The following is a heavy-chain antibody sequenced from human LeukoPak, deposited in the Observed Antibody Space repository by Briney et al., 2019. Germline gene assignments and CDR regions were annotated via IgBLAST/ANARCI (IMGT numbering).Heavy chain of an antibody. CDR3: AELGITMIGGV. Sequence: GGSLRLSCAASGFTYSNYAMNWVRQAPGKGLEWVSYISSSGSTIYYADSVKGRFTISRDNAKNSLYLQMNSLRAEDTAVYYCAELGITMIGGVWGKGTTVTISS. J-gene: IGHJ6*04. D-gene: IGHD3-10*02. CDR1: GFTYSNYA. CDR2: ISSSGSTI. V-gene: IGHV3-48*03.